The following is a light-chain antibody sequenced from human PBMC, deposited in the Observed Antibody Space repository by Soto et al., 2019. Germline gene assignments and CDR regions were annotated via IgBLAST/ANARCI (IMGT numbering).Light chain of an antibody. CDR2: GGY. J-gene: IGKJ4*01. CDR3: QQYNSTPLT. V-gene: IGKV3-20*01. CDR1: QRIHDNY. Sequence: EIVMTQSPGTLSLSPGETATLSCRTSQRIHDNYLAWYQQKPGQTPRLVVYGGYSRATGIPDRSSGSGSGTDFSLTISGLEPEDFAVYYCQQYNSTPLTFGGWTKVEMK.